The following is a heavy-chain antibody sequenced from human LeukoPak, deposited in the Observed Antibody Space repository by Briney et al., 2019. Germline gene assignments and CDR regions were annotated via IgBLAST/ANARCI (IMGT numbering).Heavy chain of an antibody. CDR3: AKDGVLGYYDSSGSFDY. V-gene: IGHV3-53*05. D-gene: IGHD3-22*01. J-gene: IGHJ4*02. Sequence: GGSLRLSCAASGVSITSNHMSWVRQAPGKGLEWVSTIYSGGSTYYADYVTGRFTISRDNAKNSLYLQMNSLRAEGTAVYYCAKDGVLGYYDSSGSFDYWGQGTLVTVSS. CDR2: IYSGGST. CDR1: GVSITSNH.